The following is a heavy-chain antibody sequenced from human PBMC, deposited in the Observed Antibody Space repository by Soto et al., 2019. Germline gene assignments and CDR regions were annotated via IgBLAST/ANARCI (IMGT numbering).Heavy chain of an antibody. CDR1: GFSFSSYG. CDR3: ARTYSIRYFAS. D-gene: IGHD6-13*01. Sequence: GGSLRLSCAASGFSFSSYGMHWIRQAPGKGLEWVAVIWSDGSDKYYADSVKGRFTISRDNSKNTLYLQMNSLRAEDTAVYYCARTYSIRYFASWGQGTLVTVSS. CDR2: IWSDGSDK. J-gene: IGHJ5*01. V-gene: IGHV3-33*01.